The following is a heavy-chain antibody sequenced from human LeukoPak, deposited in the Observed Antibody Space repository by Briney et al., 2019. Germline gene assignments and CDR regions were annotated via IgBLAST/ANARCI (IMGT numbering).Heavy chain of an antibody. CDR2: GSYSGST. CDR3: ARDFSSSSTVYYYYYMDV. V-gene: IGHV4-59*12. CDR1: GVSISTYY. Sequence: PSETLSLTCTVSGVSISTYYWNWIRQPPGKGLEWIGSGSYSGSTNYNPSLKSRVTMSVDTSKNQFSLKLSSVTAADTAVYYCARDFSSSSTVYYYYYMDVWGKGTTVTVSS. D-gene: IGHD6-6*01. J-gene: IGHJ6*03.